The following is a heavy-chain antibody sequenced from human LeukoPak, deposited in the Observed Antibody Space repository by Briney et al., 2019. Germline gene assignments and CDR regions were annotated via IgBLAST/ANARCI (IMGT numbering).Heavy chain of an antibody. CDR2: INPSGGST. J-gene: IGHJ5*02. CDR1: GYTFTIYY. V-gene: IGHV1-46*01. D-gene: IGHD2-2*01. CDR3: ASGYCSSTSCEGDWFDP. Sequence: ASVKVSCKASGYTFTIYYMHWVRQAPGQGLEWMGIINPSGGSTSYAQKFQGRVTMTRDTSTSTAYMELSSLRSEDTAVYYCASGYCSSTSCEGDWFDPWGQGTLVTVSS.